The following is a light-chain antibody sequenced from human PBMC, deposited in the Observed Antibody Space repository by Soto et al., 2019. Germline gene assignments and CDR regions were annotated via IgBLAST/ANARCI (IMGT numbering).Light chain of an antibody. V-gene: IGKV2-30*01. Sequence: DVVMTQSPLSLPVTLGQPASISCRSSQSLAYSDGNTYLNWFQQRPGQSPRRLIYKVSNRDSGVPDRFSGSGSGYDFTLKISRVEAEDVGVYYCMQGTHWPPYTCGQGTKLEIK. J-gene: IGKJ2*01. CDR1: QSLAYSDGNTY. CDR2: KVS. CDR3: MQGTHWPPYT.